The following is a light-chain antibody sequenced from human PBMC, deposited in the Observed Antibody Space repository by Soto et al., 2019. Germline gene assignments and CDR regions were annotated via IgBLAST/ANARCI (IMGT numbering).Light chain of an antibody. Sequence: QSALTQPPSASGSPGQSVTISCTGTSSDVGGYNYVSWYQQHPGKAPKLMIYEVSKRPSGVPDRFSGSKSGNTASLTVSRLQAEDEADYYCSSYAGSKGVFGTGTKVTVL. J-gene: IGLJ1*01. V-gene: IGLV2-8*01. CDR3: SSYAGSKGV. CDR1: SSDVGGYNY. CDR2: EVS.